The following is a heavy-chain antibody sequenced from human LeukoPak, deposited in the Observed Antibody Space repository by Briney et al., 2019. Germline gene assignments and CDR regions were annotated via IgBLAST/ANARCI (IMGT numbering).Heavy chain of an antibody. Sequence: PSETLSLTCTVSGGSISSYYWSWIRQPPGKGLEWIGYIYYSGSTNYNPSLKSRVTISVDTSKNQFSLKLSSVTAADTAVYYCAKYCSSTSCNDAFDIWGRGTMVTVSS. CDR3: AKYCSSTSCNDAFDI. CDR1: GGSISSYY. V-gene: IGHV4-59*01. J-gene: IGHJ3*02. D-gene: IGHD2-2*01. CDR2: IYYSGST.